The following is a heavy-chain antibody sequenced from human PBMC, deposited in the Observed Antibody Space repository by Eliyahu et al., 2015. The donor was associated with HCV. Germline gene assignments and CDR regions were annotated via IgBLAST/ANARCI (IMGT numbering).Heavy chain of an antibody. Sequence: QVQLVQSGAEVKKPGASVKVSCKAPGYTFTTSGISWVRQAPGQGLEWMGWISAQNGDTNYAQKFQGRVTMTTDTSTSTVFLEVRSLKSDDTAVYYCARGIGSDGWAYNWFDPWGQGTLVTVSS. CDR3: ARGIGSDGWAYNWFDP. V-gene: IGHV1-18*01. J-gene: IGHJ5*02. CDR1: GYTFTTSG. D-gene: IGHD3-10*01. CDR2: ISAQNGDT.